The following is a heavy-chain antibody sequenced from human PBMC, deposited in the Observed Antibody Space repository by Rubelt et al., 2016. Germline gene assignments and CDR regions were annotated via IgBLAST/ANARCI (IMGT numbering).Heavy chain of an antibody. CDR3: ARGKAMVTPFDY. V-gene: IGHV4-39*07. CDR2: IYYSGST. D-gene: IGHD5-18*01. Sequence: GSIYYSGSTYYNPSLKSRVTISVDTSKNQFSLKLSSVTAADTAVYYCARGKAMVTPFDYWGQGTLVTVSS. J-gene: IGHJ4*02.